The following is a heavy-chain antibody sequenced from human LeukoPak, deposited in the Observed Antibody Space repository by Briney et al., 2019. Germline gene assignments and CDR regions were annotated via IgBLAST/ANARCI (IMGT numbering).Heavy chain of an antibody. CDR1: GFXFSSYG. J-gene: IGHJ3*01. CDR3: ARAGDAFDL. Sequence: PGRSLRLSCAASGFXFSSYGIHWVRQAPGKGLEWVAVIWYDGSDEYYTDSVKGRFTIFRDNSKNTLYLQMNTLRAEDTAIYYCARAGDAFDLWGQGTMVTVSS. CDR2: IWYDGSDE. V-gene: IGHV3-33*01.